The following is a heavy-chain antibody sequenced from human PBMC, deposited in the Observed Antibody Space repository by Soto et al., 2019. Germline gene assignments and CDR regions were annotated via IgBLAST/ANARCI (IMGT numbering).Heavy chain of an antibody. CDR1: GYTVTRHY. CDR3: TRGSTVVTLDYFDS. V-gene: IGHV1-46*03. J-gene: IGHJ4*02. CDR2: IDPSGGST. Sequence: ASVKVSCKASGYTVTRHYMHWVRQAPGQGLEWMGIIDPSGGSTTYAQKFQDRVTMTRDMSTRTVYMELSSLRSDDTAIYYCTRGSTVVTLDYFDSWGQGTLVTVS. D-gene: IGHD2-21*02.